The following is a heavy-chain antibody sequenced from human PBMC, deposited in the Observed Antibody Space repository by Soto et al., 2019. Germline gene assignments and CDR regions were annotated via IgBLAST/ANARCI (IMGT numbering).Heavy chain of an antibody. V-gene: IGHV1-69*02. Sequence: QVQLVQSGAEVKKPGSSVKVSCKASGGTFSSYTISWVRQDPGQGLEWKGRMILILGIANFAPEFQGRVTITADKSTSTAYMELSSLRSEDTAVYYCARGSFESDAFDIWGQGTMVTVS. CDR3: ARGSFESDAFDI. CDR1: GGTFSSYT. D-gene: IGHD1-26*01. CDR2: MILILGIA. J-gene: IGHJ3*02.